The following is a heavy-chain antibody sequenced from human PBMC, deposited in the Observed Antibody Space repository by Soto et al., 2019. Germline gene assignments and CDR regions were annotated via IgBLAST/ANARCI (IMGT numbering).Heavy chain of an antibody. D-gene: IGHD4-4*01. V-gene: IGHV3-7*01. CDR3: VRGGSNYAS. Sequence: EVQLVESGGGLVQPGGSLRLSCTASGFTCSDSWMTWVRQAPGKGLEWVARIKADESGKKYADSVKGRFSISRDIAKTSMYFQMDHLRGEATAVYFCVRGGSNYASWGQATL. J-gene: IGHJ5*02. CDR2: IKADESGK. CDR1: GFTCSDSW.